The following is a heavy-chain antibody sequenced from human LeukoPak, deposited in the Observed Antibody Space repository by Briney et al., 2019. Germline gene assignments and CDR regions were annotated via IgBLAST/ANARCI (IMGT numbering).Heavy chain of an antibody. Sequence: SETLSLTCTVSGGSISSYYWSWIRQPPGKGLEWIGYIYYSGSTNYNPSLKSRVTISVDTSKNQFSLKLSSVTAADTAVYYCARHRASSSWALGAFDIWGQGTMVTVS. CDR3: ARHRASSSWALGAFDI. J-gene: IGHJ3*02. CDR2: IYYSGST. D-gene: IGHD6-13*01. CDR1: GGSISSYY. V-gene: IGHV4-59*08.